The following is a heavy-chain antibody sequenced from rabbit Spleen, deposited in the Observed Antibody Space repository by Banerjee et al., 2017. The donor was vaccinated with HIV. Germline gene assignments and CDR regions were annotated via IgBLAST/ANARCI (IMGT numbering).Heavy chain of an antibody. Sequence: QQQLEESGGGLVKPGASLTLTCTASGFSFSSGYWMCWVRQAPGKGLEWIGYIDPIFGSTYYANWVNGRFTISSHNAQNTVSLQLSSLTAADTATYFCARDTSSSFSSYGMDLWGQGTLVTVS. D-gene: IGHD1-1*01. J-gene: IGHJ6*01. CDR3: ARDTSSSFSSYGMDL. V-gene: IGHV1S45*01. CDR2: IDPIFGST. CDR1: GFSFSSGYW.